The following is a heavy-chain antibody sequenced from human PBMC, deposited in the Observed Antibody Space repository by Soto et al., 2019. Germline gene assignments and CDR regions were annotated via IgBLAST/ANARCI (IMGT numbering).Heavy chain of an antibody. Sequence: QVQLVESGGGVVQPGRSLRLSCAASGFTFSSYGMHWVRQAPGKGLEWVAVISYDGSSKYYEDSVKGRFTISRDNSKNTLYLEMNSLRAEDTAVYYCTGEVASGYWGQGTLVTVSS. CDR3: TGEVASGY. CDR1: GFTFSSYG. CDR2: ISYDGSSK. V-gene: IGHV3-30*03. J-gene: IGHJ4*02. D-gene: IGHD2-8*02.